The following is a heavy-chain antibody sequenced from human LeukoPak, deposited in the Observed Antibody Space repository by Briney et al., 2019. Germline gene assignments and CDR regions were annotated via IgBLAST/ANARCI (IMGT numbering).Heavy chain of an antibody. J-gene: IGHJ5*02. Sequence: PGGSLRLSCAASGFTFSGSAMHWVRQASGKGLEWVGRIRSKANSYATAYAASVKGRFTISRDDSKNTVYLQMNSLKTEDTAVYYCTQGGDGSSSLDPWGQGTLVTVSS. D-gene: IGHD1-26*01. CDR2: IRSKANSYAT. CDR3: TQGGDGSSSLDP. V-gene: IGHV3-73*01. CDR1: GFTFSGSA.